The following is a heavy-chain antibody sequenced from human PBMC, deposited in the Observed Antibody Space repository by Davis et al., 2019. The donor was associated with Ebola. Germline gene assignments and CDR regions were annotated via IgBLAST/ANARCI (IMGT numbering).Heavy chain of an antibody. CDR1: GGSISSGGYY. D-gene: IGHD5-18*01. V-gene: IGHV4-61*08. CDR2: IYYSGST. J-gene: IGHJ6*02. Sequence: MPSETLSLTCTVSGGSISSGGYYWSWIRQHPGKGLEWIGYIYYSGSTNYNPSLKSRVTISVDTSKNQFSLKLSSVTAADTAVYYCARENTAMVVPLGYGMDVWGQGTTVTVSS. CDR3: ARENTAMVVPLGYGMDV.